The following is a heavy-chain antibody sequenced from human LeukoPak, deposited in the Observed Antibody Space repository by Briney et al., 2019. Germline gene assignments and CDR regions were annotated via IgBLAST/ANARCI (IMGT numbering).Heavy chain of an antibody. J-gene: IGHJ4*02. D-gene: IGHD6-6*01. Sequence: SETLSLTCAVYGGSFSGYYWSWIRQPPGKGLEWIGEINHSGSTNYNPSLKSRVTISVDTSKNQFSLKLSSVTAADTAVYYCARGLEYSSSSPPSYYFDYRGQGTLVTVSS. CDR1: GGSFSGYY. CDR3: ARGLEYSSSSPPSYYFDY. V-gene: IGHV4-34*01. CDR2: INHSGST.